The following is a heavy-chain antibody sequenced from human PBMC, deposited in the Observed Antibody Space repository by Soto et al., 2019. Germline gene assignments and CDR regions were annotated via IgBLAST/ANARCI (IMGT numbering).Heavy chain of an antibody. CDR2: ISSSSSYI. J-gene: IGHJ4*01. Sequence: XESLRLSCAASGFTFSSYSMNWVRQAPGKGLEWVSSISSSSSYIYYADSVKGRFTISRDNSRTTLYLQMNSLRAEDTALYYCVRKNPGTRPFDYWGQGTLVTVSS. V-gene: IGHV3-21*04. CDR1: GFTFSSYS. CDR3: VRKNPGTRPFDY.